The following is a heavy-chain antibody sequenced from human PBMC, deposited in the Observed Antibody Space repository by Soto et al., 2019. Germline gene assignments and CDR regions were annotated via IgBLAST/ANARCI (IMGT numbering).Heavy chain of an antibody. CDR2: IYRGDSDT. CDR3: ARQGLYGSDWDGMDV. V-gene: IGHV5-51*01. Sequence: GECLTSSCQGSRNTFTNYWIVWVLQMPGQGLEWMGIIYRGDSDTKYSPSFQCQVTISADKSISTTYLHWSSLKASDTAMYYCARQGLYGSDWDGMDVWGQGTPVIVSS. CDR1: RNTFTNYW. D-gene: IGHD2-2*02. J-gene: IGHJ6*01.